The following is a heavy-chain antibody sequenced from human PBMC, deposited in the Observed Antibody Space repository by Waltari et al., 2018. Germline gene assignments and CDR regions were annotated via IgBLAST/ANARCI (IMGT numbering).Heavy chain of an antibody. V-gene: IGHV3-7*04. J-gene: IGHJ4*02. CDR3: ARDLMRVAGTL. CDR1: GFSFSSSW. D-gene: IGHD6-13*01. Sequence: QLVESGGGLVQPGGSLRLSCRASGFSFSSSWMTWVRQAPGKGLEWVANIKRDASEKSYVGSVEGRFTISRDNAENSLYLQMNSLRVEDTAVYCCARDLMRVAGTLWGQGTLVTVSS. CDR2: IKRDASEK.